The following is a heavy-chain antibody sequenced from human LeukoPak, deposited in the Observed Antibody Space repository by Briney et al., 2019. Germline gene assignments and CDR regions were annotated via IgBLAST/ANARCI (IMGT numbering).Heavy chain of an antibody. V-gene: IGHV3-23*01. Sequence: GGSLRLSCAASGFTFSSYAMSWVRQAPGKGLEWVPAISGSGGSTYYADSVKGRFTISRDNSKNTLYLQMNSLRAEDTAVYYCAKDRDYGSGSYYNDYTLDYWGQGTLVTVSS. CDR1: GFTFSSYA. CDR3: AKDRDYGSGSYYNDYTLDY. D-gene: IGHD3-10*01. CDR2: ISGSGGST. J-gene: IGHJ4*02.